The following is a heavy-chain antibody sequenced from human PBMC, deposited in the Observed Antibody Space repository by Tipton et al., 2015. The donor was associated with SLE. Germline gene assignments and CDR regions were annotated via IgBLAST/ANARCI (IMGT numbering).Heavy chain of an antibody. CDR3: ARVTGHYGGYYFDY. Sequence: TLSLTCTVSGGSISTYYWNWIRQPPGKGLEWIGFISYIGSTNYNPSLKSRVTISGDTSKNQFSLKLNSVTAADTALYYCARVTGHYGGYYFDYWGQGTLVTVSS. D-gene: IGHD4-17*01. J-gene: IGHJ4*02. V-gene: IGHV4-59*01. CDR1: GGSISTYY. CDR2: ISYIGST.